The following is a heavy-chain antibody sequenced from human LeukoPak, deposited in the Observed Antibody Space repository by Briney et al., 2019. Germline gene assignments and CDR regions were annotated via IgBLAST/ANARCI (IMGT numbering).Heavy chain of an antibody. CDR1: EFTFGNFA. Sequence: GGSLRLSCAASEFTFGNFATSWVRQAPGKGLEWVSYIRGGGAGALYADSVKGRFTVSRDNSRSTLYLQMNSLRVENTAVYYCAKCAQSYGNDAFDLWGPGTMVTVSS. CDR3: AKCAQSYGNDAFDL. D-gene: IGHD3-16*01. J-gene: IGHJ3*01. CDR2: IRGGGAGA. V-gene: IGHV3-23*01.